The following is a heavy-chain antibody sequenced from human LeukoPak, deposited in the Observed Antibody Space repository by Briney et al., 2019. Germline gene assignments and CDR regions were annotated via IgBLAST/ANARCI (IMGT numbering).Heavy chain of an antibody. CDR2: ISSSGSTI. V-gene: IGHV3-11*01. D-gene: IGHD3-10*01. J-gene: IGHJ6*03. CDR1: GFTFSDYY. Sequence: GGSLRLSCAASGFTFSDYYMSWIRQAPGKGLEGGSYISSSGSTIYSADSVKGRFTISRDNAKNSLYLQMNSLRAEDTAVYYCTTVRRHLPIITMVRGEAEYYYYMDVWGKGTTVTISS. CDR3: TTVRRHLPIITMVRGEAEYYYYMDV.